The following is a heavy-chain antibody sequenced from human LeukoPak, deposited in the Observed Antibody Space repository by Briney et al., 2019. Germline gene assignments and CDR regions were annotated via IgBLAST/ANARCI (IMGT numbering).Heavy chain of an antibody. Sequence: GGSLRLSCAASRFTFSSYSMNWVRQAPGKGLEWVSSISSSSSYIYYADSVKGRFTISRDNAKNSLYLQMNSLRAEDTAVYYCASRSGDFDYWGQGTLVTVSS. D-gene: IGHD7-27*01. CDR1: RFTFSSYS. V-gene: IGHV3-21*01. CDR3: ASRSGDFDY. CDR2: ISSSSSYI. J-gene: IGHJ4*02.